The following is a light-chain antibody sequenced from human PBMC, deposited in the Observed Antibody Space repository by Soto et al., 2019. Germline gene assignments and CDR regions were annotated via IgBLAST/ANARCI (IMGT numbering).Light chain of an antibody. CDR3: QHYSLYSPWT. CDR1: QNINAW. Sequence: DIHMTQSPSSLSVSVGDRVTITCRTSQNINAWLAWYQQRPGQAPKLLIYDASTVQSGVPSRFSGSGSGTEFTLIISSLQPDDSATYYCQHYSLYSPWTFGEGTKVEIK. J-gene: IGKJ1*01. CDR2: DAS. V-gene: IGKV1-5*01.